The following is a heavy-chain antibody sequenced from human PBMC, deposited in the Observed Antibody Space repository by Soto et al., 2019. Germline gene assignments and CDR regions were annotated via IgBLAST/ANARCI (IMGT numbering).Heavy chain of an antibody. CDR2: IIPIFGTA. V-gene: IGHV1-69*13. Sequence: GASVKVSCKASGGTFSSYAISWVRQAPGQGLEWMGGIIPIFGTANYAQKFQGRVTITADESTSTAYMELSSLRSEDTAVYYCAKSGGYCSGGSCYFDYWGQGTLVTVSS. D-gene: IGHD2-15*01. CDR1: GGTFSSYA. J-gene: IGHJ4*02. CDR3: AKSGGYCSGGSCYFDY.